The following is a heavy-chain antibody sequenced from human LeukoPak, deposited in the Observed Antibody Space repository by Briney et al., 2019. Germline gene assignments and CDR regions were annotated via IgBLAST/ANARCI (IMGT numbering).Heavy chain of an antibody. CDR3: AKHDNGDYYY. V-gene: IGHV3-66*04. CDR1: GFTVSSTY. Sequence: GGSLRLSCTASGFTVSSTYMSWVRQAPGKGLEWVSVIYSGGTTYYADTVKGRFTITRDNSKNTLYLQMNSLRAEDTAVYYCAKHDNGDYYYWGQGTLVTVSS. D-gene: IGHD4-17*01. CDR2: IYSGGTT. J-gene: IGHJ4*02.